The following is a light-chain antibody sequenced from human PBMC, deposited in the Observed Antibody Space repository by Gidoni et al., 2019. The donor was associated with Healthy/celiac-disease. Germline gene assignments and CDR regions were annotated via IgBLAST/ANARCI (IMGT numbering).Light chain of an antibody. V-gene: IGKV1-5*03. CDR3: QQYNSYLLT. Sequence: DIQMTQSPSTPSASVGDSVPLTCRASQRISSWLAGYQQKPGKATKLLIYKASSLKSGVPSRFSGSGAETECTLTISSLQPDDFATYYWQQYNSYLLTFGGGTKVEIK. J-gene: IGKJ4*01. CDR1: QRISSW. CDR2: KAS.